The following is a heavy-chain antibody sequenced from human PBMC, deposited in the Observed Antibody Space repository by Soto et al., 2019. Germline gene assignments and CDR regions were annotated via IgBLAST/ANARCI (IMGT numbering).Heavy chain of an antibody. V-gene: IGHV4-61*01. CDR2: IYYSGST. CDR1: GGSVSSGSYY. Sequence: QVQLQESGPGLVKPSETLSLTCTVSGGSVSSGSYYWSWIRQPPGKGLEWIGYIYYSGSTNYNPSLKSRVTISVDTSKNQFSLKLSSVTAADTAVYYCARISGYSYGLPPYFHYWGQGTLVTVSS. J-gene: IGHJ4*02. D-gene: IGHD5-18*01. CDR3: ARISGYSYGLPPYFHY.